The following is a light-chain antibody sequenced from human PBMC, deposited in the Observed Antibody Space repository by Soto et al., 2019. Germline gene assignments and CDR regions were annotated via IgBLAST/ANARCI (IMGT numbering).Light chain of an antibody. CDR1: SGHSSYA. V-gene: IGLV4-69*01. Sequence: QSVLTQSPSASASLGASVKLTSTLSSGHSSYAIAWHQQQPEKGPRYLMKLNSDGSHSKGDGIPDRFSGSSSGAERYLTISSLQSEDEADYYCQTWGTGTLVFGGGTKVTVL. CDR2: LNSDGSH. CDR3: QTWGTGTLV. J-gene: IGLJ2*01.